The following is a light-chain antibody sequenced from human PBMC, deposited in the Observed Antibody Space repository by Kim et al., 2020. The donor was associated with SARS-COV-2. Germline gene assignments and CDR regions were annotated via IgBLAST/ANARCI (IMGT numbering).Light chain of an antibody. CDR2: AAS. CDR3: QQSYITPFT. Sequence: APGGDRVTITCRTTQSISSHLNWYQQKPGRAPKLLISAASTLQGGVPSRFSGSGSETDFTLTISSLQPEDFATYFCQQSYITPFTFGPGTKVDIK. V-gene: IGKV1-39*01. J-gene: IGKJ3*01. CDR1: QSISSH.